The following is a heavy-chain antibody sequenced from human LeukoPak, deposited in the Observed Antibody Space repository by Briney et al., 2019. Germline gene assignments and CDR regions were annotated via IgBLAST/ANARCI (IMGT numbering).Heavy chain of an antibody. D-gene: IGHD6-13*01. CDR3: ARSSITAAAGPYYFDY. CDR1: GFTFSSYW. J-gene: IGHJ4*02. V-gene: IGHV3-7*01. Sequence: GGSLRLSCAASGFTFSSYWMSWVRQAPGKGLEWVANIKQDGSEKYYVDSVKGRFTISRDNAKNSLYLQMNSLRAEDTAVYYCARSSITAAAGPYYFDYWGQGTLVTVSS. CDR2: IKQDGSEK.